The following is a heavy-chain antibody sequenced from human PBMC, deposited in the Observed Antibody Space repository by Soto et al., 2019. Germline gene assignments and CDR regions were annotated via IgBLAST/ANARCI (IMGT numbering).Heavy chain of an antibody. J-gene: IGHJ4*02. D-gene: IGHD4-17*01. Sequence: EVQLLESGGGLVQPGGSLRLSCAASGFTFSSYAMSWVRQAPGKGLEWVSAISGSGGSTYYADSVKGRFTISRDNSKNPLYLQMNSLRAEDTAVYYCAKDTGDTVRFFDYWGQGTLVTVSS. CDR1: GFTFSSYA. CDR2: ISGSGGST. CDR3: AKDTGDTVRFFDY. V-gene: IGHV3-23*01.